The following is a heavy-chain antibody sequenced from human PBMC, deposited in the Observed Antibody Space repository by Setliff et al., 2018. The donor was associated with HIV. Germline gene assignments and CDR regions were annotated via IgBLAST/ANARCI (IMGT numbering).Heavy chain of an antibody. Sequence: SVKVSCKASGGNFRFYAFSWVRQAPGQGLEWMGGIIPMFVTANYAQKFQDRVTITADESTSTAYMELSSLRFEDTAVYYCAREGLWFGDRGFYMDVWGKGTAVTVSS. CDR1: GGNFRFYA. D-gene: IGHD3-10*01. J-gene: IGHJ6*04. V-gene: IGHV1-69*13. CDR3: AREGLWFGDRGFYMDV. CDR2: IIPMFVTA.